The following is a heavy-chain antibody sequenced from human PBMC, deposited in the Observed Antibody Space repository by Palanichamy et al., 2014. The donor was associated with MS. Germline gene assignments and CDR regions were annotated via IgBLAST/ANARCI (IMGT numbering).Heavy chain of an antibody. J-gene: IGHJ4*02. CDR2: ISSSSSYI. CDR3: ARTRPIRSSHRGHFDY. D-gene: IGHD6-6*01. Sequence: EVQLVESGGGLVKPGGSLRLSCAASGFTFSSYSMNWVRQAPGKGLEWVSSISSSSSYIYYADSVKGRFTISRDNAKNSLYLQMNSLRAEDTAVYYCARTRPIRSSHRGHFDYWGQGTLVTVSS. CDR1: GFTFSSYS. V-gene: IGHV3-21*01.